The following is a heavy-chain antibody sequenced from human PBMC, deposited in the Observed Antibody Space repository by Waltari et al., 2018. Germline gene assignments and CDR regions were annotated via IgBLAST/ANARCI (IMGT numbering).Heavy chain of an antibody. D-gene: IGHD1-7*01. CDR1: GFTFSSYG. CDR3: ATLQSWNYVSY. V-gene: IGHV3-30*03. Sequence: QVQLVESGGGVVQPGRSLRLSCAASGFTFSSYGMHWVRQAPGKGLDWVAVISYDGSNKYYADSVKGRFTISRDNSKNTLYLQMNSLRAEDTAVYYCATLQSWNYVSYWGQGTLVTVSS. J-gene: IGHJ4*02. CDR2: ISYDGSNK.